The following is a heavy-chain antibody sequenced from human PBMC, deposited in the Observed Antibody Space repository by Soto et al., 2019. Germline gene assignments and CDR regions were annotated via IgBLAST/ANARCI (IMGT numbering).Heavy chain of an antibody. J-gene: IGHJ6*02. V-gene: IGHV4-31*03. D-gene: IGHD3-10*01. CDR1: GDSISSDGNY. Sequence: SGTLSLTCTVSGDSISSDGNYWSWIRQHPGKGLEWIGYIYYSGSTNYNPSLKSRVTISVDTSKNQFSLKLNSVTAADTAVYYCARARMVRGIIYYYGMDVWGQGTTVTVSS. CDR3: ARARMVRGIIYYYGMDV. CDR2: IYYSGST.